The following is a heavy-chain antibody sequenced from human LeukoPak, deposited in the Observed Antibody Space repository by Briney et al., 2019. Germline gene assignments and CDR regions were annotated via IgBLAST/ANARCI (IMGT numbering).Heavy chain of an antibody. Sequence: SETLSLTCAVYGGSFSGYYWSWSRQPPGKGLERIGEIDHRGSTNYNPSLKSRVTISVDTSKNQFSLRLSSVTTADTAVYYCVTPIGDSSTSEHWGQGTLVTVSS. CDR3: VTPIGDSSTSEH. CDR1: GGSFSGYY. CDR2: IDHRGST. J-gene: IGHJ4*02. D-gene: IGHD6-13*01. V-gene: IGHV4-34*01.